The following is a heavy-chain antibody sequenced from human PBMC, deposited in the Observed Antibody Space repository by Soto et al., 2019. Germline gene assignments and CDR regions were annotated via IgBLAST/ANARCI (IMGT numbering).Heavy chain of an antibody. CDR1: GFTFDNYN. J-gene: IGHJ4*02. CDR3: ARRDCGSGPNCECWAPAFAY. V-gene: IGHV3-23*01. CDR2: ISSSGSST. Sequence: EVQLLESGGGLVQPGGSLRLSCAASGFTFDNYNFSWVRQAPGKGLEWVSAISSSGSSTYYADSVKGRFTISRDNPKNTLYLQMSSLSAADTAVYFCARRDCGSGPNCECWAPAFAYWGQGNLVTVTS. D-gene: IGHD2-21*01.